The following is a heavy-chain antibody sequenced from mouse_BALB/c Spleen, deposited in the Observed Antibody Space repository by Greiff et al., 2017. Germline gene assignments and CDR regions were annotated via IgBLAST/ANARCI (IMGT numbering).Heavy chain of an antibody. Sequence: VQLQQSGAELVKPGASVKLSCTASGFNIKDTYMHWVKQRPEQGLEWIGRIDPANGNTKYDPKFQGKATITADTSSNTAYLQLSSLTSEDTAVYYCASDYGSSYPYYAMDYWGQGTSVTVSS. V-gene: IGHV14-3*02. CDR3: ASDYGSSYPYYAMDY. CDR1: GFNIKDTY. D-gene: IGHD1-1*01. J-gene: IGHJ4*01. CDR2: IDPANGNT.